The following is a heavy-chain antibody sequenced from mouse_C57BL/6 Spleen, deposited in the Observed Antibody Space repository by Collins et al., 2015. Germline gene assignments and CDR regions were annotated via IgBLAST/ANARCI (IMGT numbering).Heavy chain of an antibody. Sequence: EVKLAESGGGLVQPGGSLRLSCATSGFTFTDYYMSWVRQPPGKALEWLGFIRNKANGYTTEYSASVKGRFTISRVNSQSILYLQMNTLRAEDSATYYCARENYYFDYWGQGTTLTVSS. CDR3: ARENYYFDY. CDR2: IRNKANGYTT. V-gene: IGHV7-3*02. J-gene: IGHJ2*01. CDR1: GFTFTDYY.